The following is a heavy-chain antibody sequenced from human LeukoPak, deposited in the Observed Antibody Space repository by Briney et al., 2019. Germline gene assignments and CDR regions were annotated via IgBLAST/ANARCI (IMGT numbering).Heavy chain of an antibody. J-gene: IGHJ4*02. V-gene: IGHV4-59*08. Sequence: SETLSLTCTVSGDSISTYYWSWIRQPPGKGLEWIGYILYSGSDTYNPSLRSRVTISIDTSKTQFSLKLSSVTAADTAVYHCARLVYDSRGYYFDYWGQGTLVTVSS. CDR1: GDSISTYY. CDR2: ILYSGSD. D-gene: IGHD3-22*01. CDR3: ARLVYDSRGYYFDY.